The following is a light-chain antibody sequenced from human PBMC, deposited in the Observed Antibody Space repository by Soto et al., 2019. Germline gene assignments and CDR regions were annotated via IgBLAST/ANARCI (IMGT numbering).Light chain of an antibody. CDR2: GAS. V-gene: IGKV3-15*01. CDR1: QSVSSS. CDR3: QQYNNWPPWT. Sequence: EIVMTQSPATLSVSPGERATLSCRASQSVSSSLAWYQQKPGQAPRLLFYGASTRATGVPARFSGSGSGTEFPLTISSLQSEDFAVYYCQQYNNWPPWTFGQGTKVDIK. J-gene: IGKJ1*01.